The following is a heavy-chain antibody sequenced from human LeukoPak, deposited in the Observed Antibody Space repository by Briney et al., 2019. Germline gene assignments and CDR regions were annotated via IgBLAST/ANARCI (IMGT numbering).Heavy chain of an antibody. V-gene: IGHV1-69*05. CDR3: ARVLYYDSSGYYY. CDR1: GATFSSYA. J-gene: IGHJ4*02. Sequence: ASVKVSCKASGATFSSYAISWVRQAPGHGLEWMRRIIPIFGTANYAQKFQGRVTITTDESTSTAYMELSSLRSEDTAVYYCARVLYYDSSGYYYWGQGTLVTVSS. CDR2: IIPIFGTA. D-gene: IGHD3-22*01.